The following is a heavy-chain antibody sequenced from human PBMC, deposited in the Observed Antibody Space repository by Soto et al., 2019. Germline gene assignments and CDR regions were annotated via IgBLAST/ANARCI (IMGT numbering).Heavy chain of an antibody. Sequence: QVQLVQSGAEVKKPGASVKVSCKASGYTFTSYDINWVRQATGQGLEWMGWMNPNSGNTGYAQKFQDRVTMTRDTTTSTAYRELSSLASEDKGVYFGARKDSRGWRFGSHFDQWGQGTLVTVSS. CDR2: MNPNSGNT. CDR3: ARKDSRGWRFGSHFDQ. V-gene: IGHV1-8*01. J-gene: IGHJ5*02. CDR1: GYTFTSYD. D-gene: IGHD3-22*01.